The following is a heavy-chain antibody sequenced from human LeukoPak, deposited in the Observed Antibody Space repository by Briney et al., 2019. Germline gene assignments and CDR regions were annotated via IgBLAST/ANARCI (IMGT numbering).Heavy chain of an antibody. CDR1: GFTFSSYE. CDR2: ISSSGSTI. D-gene: IGHD2-15*01. CDR3: ASHCSGGSCYSGFDP. J-gene: IGHJ5*02. Sequence: GGSLRLSCAASGFTFSSYEMNWVRQAPGKGLEWVSYISSSGSTIYYADSVKGRFTISRDNAKNSLYLQMNSLRAEDTAVYYCASHCSGGSCYSGFDPWGQGTLVTVSS. V-gene: IGHV3-48*03.